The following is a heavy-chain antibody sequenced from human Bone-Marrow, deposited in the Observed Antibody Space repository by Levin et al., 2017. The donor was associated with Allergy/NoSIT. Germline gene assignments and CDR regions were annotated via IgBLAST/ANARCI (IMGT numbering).Heavy chain of an antibody. V-gene: IGHV4-30-4*01. J-gene: IGHJ6*02. CDR2: IYYSGST. CDR1: GGSISSGDYY. D-gene: IGHD5-12*01. CDR3: ATGYSGYDPKRPLRGGMDV. Sequence: SCTVSGGSISSGDYYWSWIRQPPGKGLEWIGYIYYSGSTYYNPSLKSRVTISVDTSKNQFSLKLSSVTAADTAVYYCATGYSGYDPKRPLRGGMDVWGQGTTVTVSS.